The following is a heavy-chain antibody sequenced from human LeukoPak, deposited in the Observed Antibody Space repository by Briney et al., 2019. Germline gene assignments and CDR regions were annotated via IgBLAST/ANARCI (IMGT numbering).Heavy chain of an antibody. CDR1: GFTFSSYA. V-gene: IGHV3-23*01. D-gene: IGHD6-19*01. CDR3: AKGNLVSGWYYFDY. CDR2: ISGSGGST. J-gene: IGHJ4*02. Sequence: PGGSLRLSCAASGFTFSSYAMSWVRQAPGKGLEWVSAISGSGGSTYYADSVKGRFTISRDNSKNTLYLQMNSLRAEGTAVYYCAKGNLVSGWYYFDYWGQGTLVTVSS.